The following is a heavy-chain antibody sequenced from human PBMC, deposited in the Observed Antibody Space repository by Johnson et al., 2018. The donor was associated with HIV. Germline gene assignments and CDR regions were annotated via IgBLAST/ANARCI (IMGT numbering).Heavy chain of an antibody. D-gene: IGHD6-19*01. J-gene: IGHJ3*01. CDR3: AKDDNLGVWYSDAFDV. CDR1: GITVGTNY. V-gene: IGHV3-66*02. CDR2: IFSVGDV. Sequence: VQLVESGGGLVQPGGSLRLSCAASGITVGTNYMSWVRQAPGMGLEWVSVIFSVGDVYSADSVKGRFTMSRDNSKNTLYLHMKSLRPEDTSIYYCAKDDNLGVWYSDAFDVWGQGTVVTVSS.